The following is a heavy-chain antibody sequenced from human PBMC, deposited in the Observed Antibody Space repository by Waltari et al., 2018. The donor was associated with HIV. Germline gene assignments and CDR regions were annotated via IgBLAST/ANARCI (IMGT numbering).Heavy chain of an antibody. CDR1: GGSIISRGYN. V-gene: IGHV4-39*01. CDR3: ARHNGSWKTHAFDI. Sequence: QLQLQESGPGLVKPSETLSLTCTVSGGSIISRGYNWGWIRQPPGKRLEWIGSMYYSGSTYYNPSLKSPVTMSVDTSKNQFSLKLISVTAADTALYYCARHNGSWKTHAFDIWGQGTMVTVSS. CDR2: MYYSGST. J-gene: IGHJ3*02. D-gene: IGHD2-15*01.